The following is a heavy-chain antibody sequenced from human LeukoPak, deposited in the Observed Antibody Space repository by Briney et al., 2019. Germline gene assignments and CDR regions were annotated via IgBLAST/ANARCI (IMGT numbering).Heavy chain of an antibody. CDR1: GFMFDDYT. J-gene: IGHJ4*02. Sequence: PGGSLRLSCAASGFMFDDYTMDWVRQVPGKGLEWVSLISWDGGITHYADSVKGRFTISRDNSRSSLCLQMNSLRSEDTALYYCAKGNSIAVAGFFDYWGQGTLVTVSS. CDR3: AKGNSIAVAGFFDY. CDR2: ISWDGGIT. V-gene: IGHV3-43*01. D-gene: IGHD6-19*01.